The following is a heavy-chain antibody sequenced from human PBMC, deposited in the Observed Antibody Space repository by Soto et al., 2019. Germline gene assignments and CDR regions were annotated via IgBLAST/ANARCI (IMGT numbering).Heavy chain of an antibody. Sequence: GASVKVSCKASGGTFSGYAISWVRQAPGQGLEWMGGIIPIFGTANYAQKFQGRVTITADESTSTAYMELSSLRSEDTAVYYCARSIVVVVAATHYYYYYYGMDVWGQGTTVTVSS. CDR1: GGTFSGYA. J-gene: IGHJ6*02. CDR3: ARSIVVVVAATHYYYYYYGMDV. CDR2: IIPIFGTA. V-gene: IGHV1-69*13. D-gene: IGHD2-15*01.